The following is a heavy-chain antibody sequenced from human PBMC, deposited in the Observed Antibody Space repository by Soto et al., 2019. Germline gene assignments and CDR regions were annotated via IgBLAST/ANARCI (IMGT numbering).Heavy chain of an antibody. Sequence: SETLSLTCSVSGASISSNFWSWVRQPPGKGLEWIGYIYHSGSTHYNPSLKSRATISVDRSKNQFSLKLSSVTAADTAVYYCARAGDRLYYYYGMDVWGQGTTVTVSS. V-gene: IGHV4-59*12. CDR3: ARAGDRLYYYYGMDV. J-gene: IGHJ6*02. CDR1: GASISSNF. D-gene: IGHD3-16*01. CDR2: IYHSGST.